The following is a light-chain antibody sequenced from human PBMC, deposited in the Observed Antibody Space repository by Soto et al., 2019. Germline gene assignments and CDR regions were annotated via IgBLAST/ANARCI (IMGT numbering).Light chain of an antibody. J-gene: IGKJ2*01. V-gene: IGKV3-20*01. CDR2: GAS. Sequence: EIVLTQSPGTLSLSPGDGATLSCRASQSVSGNSLAWYPQKPGQAPRLLIYGASTRATGIPDEFSRSGSGTDFALTISRLEPEDFGVYYCQQYGSSPYTFGQGTKLEIK. CDR1: QSVSGNS. CDR3: QQYGSSPYT.